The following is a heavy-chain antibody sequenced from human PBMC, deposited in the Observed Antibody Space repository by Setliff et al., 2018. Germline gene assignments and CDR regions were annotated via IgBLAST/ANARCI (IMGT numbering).Heavy chain of an antibody. CDR3: ARGRYFDWLLYYYMDV. V-gene: IGHV4-59*02. D-gene: IGHD3-9*01. CDR1: GGYVKSHY. CDR2: VFYSGDT. Sequence: SETLSLTCTVSGGYVKSHYWSWIRQTPEKGLEWIGFVFYSGDTRYNPALKSRVTMSVDTSMNQFSLNLKSVTAADTAVYYCARGRYFDWLLYYYMDVWGKGTTVTVSS. J-gene: IGHJ6*03.